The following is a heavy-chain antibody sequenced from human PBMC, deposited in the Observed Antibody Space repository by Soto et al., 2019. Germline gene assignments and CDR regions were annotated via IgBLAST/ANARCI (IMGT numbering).Heavy chain of an antibody. CDR3: AREGPLPTFAIDV. CDR2: ISSSSSYI. V-gene: IGHV3-21*01. Sequence: GGSLRLSCAASGFTFSSYSMNWVRPAPGKGLEWVSSISSSSSYIYYADSVKGRFTIYRDNAKNSMYLQMNSLRDEETAVYYCAREGPLPTFAIDVWGQGSTVTVSS. J-gene: IGHJ6*02. CDR1: GFTFSSYS.